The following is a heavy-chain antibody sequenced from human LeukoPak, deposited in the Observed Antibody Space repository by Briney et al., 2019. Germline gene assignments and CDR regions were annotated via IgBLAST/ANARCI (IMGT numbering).Heavy chain of an antibody. CDR3: ARLIYSGYDLGHDY. V-gene: IGHV3-48*03. CDR1: GFTFSSYD. J-gene: IGHJ4*02. Sequence: PGRSLRLSCAASGFTFSSYDMNWVRQAPGKGLEWVSYISSSGSTIYYADSVKGRFTISRDNAKNSLYLQMNSLRAEDTAVYYCARLIYSGYDLGHDYWGQGTLVTVSS. D-gene: IGHD5-12*01. CDR2: ISSSGSTI.